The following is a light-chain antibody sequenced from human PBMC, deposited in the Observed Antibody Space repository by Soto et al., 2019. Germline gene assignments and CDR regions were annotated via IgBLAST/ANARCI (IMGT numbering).Light chain of an antibody. V-gene: IGKV3-11*01. J-gene: IGKJ5*01. Sequence: EIVLTQAPATLSLSPAERAAPSCRASQSVSSYLAWYQQKPGQAPRLLIYDASNRATGIPARFSGSGSGTDFTLTISSLEPEDFAVYYCQQRSNWPLITFGQGTRLEI. CDR1: QSVSSY. CDR3: QQRSNWPLIT. CDR2: DAS.